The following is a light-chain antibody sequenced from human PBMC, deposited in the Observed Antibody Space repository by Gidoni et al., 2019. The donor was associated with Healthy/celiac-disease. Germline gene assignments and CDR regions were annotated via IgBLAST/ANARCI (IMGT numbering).Light chain of an antibody. CDR1: QNVSSY. Sequence: EIVLTQSPATLSLSPGERATLSCRASQNVSSYLAWYQQKPGQAPRLLIYDASNRATGIPARFSGSGSGTDFTLTISSLEPEDFAVYYCQQRSNWHLTFGGGTKVEIK. J-gene: IGKJ4*01. CDR3: QQRSNWHLT. CDR2: DAS. V-gene: IGKV3-11*01.